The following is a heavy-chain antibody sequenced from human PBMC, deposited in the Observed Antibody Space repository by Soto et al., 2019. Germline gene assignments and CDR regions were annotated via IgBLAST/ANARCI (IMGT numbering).Heavy chain of an antibody. CDR1: GFTFSSYS. Sequence: EAQLVESGGGLVKPGGSLRLSCAASGFTFSSYSMNWVRQAPGKGLEWVSSISSSSSYIYYADSVKGRFTISSDNAKNSLCLQMNSLRAEDTAVYYCARAKDIVVVVAEKGMGYWGQGTLVTVSS. J-gene: IGHJ4*02. CDR3: ARAKDIVVVVAEKGMGY. D-gene: IGHD2-15*01. CDR2: ISSSSSYI. V-gene: IGHV3-21*01.